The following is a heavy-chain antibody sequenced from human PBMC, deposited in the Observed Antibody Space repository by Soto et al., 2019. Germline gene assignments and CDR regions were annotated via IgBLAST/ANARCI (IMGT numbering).Heavy chain of an antibody. V-gene: IGHV1-8*01. Sequence: ASVKVSCKASGYTFTSYDINWVRQATGQGLEWMGWMNPNSGNTGYAQKFQGRVTMTRDTSITTAYLELSSLRSEDTAIYYCARKIPDTGGSDFWCQGVLVTVSS. CDR3: ARKIPDTGGSDF. J-gene: IGHJ4*02. CDR2: MNPNSGNT. CDR1: GYTFTSYD. D-gene: IGHD2-8*02.